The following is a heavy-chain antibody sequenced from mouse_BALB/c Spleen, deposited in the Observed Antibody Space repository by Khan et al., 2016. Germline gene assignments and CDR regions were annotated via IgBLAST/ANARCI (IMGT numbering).Heavy chain of an antibody. CDR2: ILPGTDTT. D-gene: IGHD3-1*01. V-gene: IGHV1-9*01. CDR1: GYTFNSCW. J-gene: IGHJ3*01. Sequence: QVQLQQSGAELMKPGASVKISCKATGYTFNSCWIEWVKQRPGHGLEWIGEILPGTDTTDYNEKFKDRVAFNADTSSNTAYMQLSSSPSEDSSVYYCAREELGSLFVYLGQGTLVTVSA. CDR3: AREELGSLFVY.